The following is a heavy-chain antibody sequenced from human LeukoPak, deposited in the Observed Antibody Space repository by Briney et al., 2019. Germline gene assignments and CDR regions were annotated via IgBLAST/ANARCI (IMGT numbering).Heavy chain of an antibody. CDR2: IYHSGST. Sequence: PSRTLSLTCAVSGGSISSSNWWSWVRQPPGKGLEWIGEIYHSGSTNYNPSLKSRVTTSVDKSKNQFSLKLSSVTAADTAVYYCAGLVVPAAEYYYGMDVWGKGTTVTVSS. D-gene: IGHD2-2*01. V-gene: IGHV4-4*02. CDR1: GGSISSSNW. J-gene: IGHJ6*04. CDR3: AGLVVPAAEYYYGMDV.